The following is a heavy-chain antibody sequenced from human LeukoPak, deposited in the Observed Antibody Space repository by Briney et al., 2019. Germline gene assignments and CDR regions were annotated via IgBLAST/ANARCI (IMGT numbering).Heavy chain of an antibody. CDR1: GGSISSYY. J-gene: IGHJ4*02. V-gene: IGHV4-59*12. D-gene: IGHD6-19*01. CDR3: ARGTGYSSGRPDY. Sequence: PSETLSLTCTVSGGSISSYYWSWIRQPPGKGLEWIGYIYYSGSTNYNPSLKSRVTISVDTSKNQFSLSLSSVTAADTAVYYCARGTGYSSGRPDYWGQGTLVTVSS. CDR2: IYYSGST.